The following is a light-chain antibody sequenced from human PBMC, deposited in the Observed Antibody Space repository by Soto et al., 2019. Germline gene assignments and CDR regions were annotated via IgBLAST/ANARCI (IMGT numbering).Light chain of an antibody. V-gene: IGLV2-14*01. CDR2: EVN. J-gene: IGLJ2*01. Sequence: QSALTQPASVSGSPGQSITISCTGTSSDVGTYKYVSWYQHHPGKAPKLIIFEVNNRPSGVSNRFSGSKSGNTASLTISWLQAEDEADYYCSSHRITSAPHVVFGGGTKVTVL. CDR3: SSHRITSAPHVV. CDR1: SSDVGTYKY.